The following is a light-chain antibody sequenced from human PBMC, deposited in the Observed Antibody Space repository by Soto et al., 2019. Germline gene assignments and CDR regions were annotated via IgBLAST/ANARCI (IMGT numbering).Light chain of an antibody. CDR3: QQSYITPRT. J-gene: IGKJ1*01. V-gene: IGKV1-39*01. CDR1: QSISSS. Sequence: DIQMTQSPSSLSASVRDRVTITCRASQSISSSLNWYQQKPGKAPKLLIYAASSLQSGVPSRFSGSGSGTDFTLTISSLKPEDFATYYCQQSYITPRTVGQGTQVEIK. CDR2: AAS.